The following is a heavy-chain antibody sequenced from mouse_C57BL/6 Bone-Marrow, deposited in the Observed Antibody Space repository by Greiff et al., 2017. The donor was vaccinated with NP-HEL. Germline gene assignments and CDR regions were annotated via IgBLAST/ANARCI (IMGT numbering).Heavy chain of an antibody. CDR1: GYTFTNYW. D-gene: IGHD1-1*01. CDR3: ARSAYYYGSSPNWYFDV. CDR2: IYPGGGYT. J-gene: IGHJ1*03. Sequence: QVQLQQSGAELVRPGTSVKMSCKASGYTFTNYWIGWAKQRPGHGLEWIGDIYPGGGYTNYNEKFKGKATLTAANSSSTAYMQCSSLTAEDSAIYYCARSAYYYGSSPNWYFDVWGTGTTVTVSS. V-gene: IGHV1-63*01.